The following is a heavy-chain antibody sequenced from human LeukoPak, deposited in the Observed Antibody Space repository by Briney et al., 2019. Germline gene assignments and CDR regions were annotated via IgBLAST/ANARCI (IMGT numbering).Heavy chain of an antibody. CDR2: ISGSGDST. J-gene: IGHJ3*02. D-gene: IGHD1-26*01. V-gene: IGHV3-23*01. CDR1: GFSFSTYA. Sequence: AGGSLRLSCEASGFSFSTYAMSWVRRAPGKGLEWVSAISGSGDSTYYADSVKGRFTISRDNSKNTLYLQVSSLRAEDTAVYYCAKDIIVGAIDAFDIWGQGTMVTVSS. CDR3: AKDIIVGAIDAFDI.